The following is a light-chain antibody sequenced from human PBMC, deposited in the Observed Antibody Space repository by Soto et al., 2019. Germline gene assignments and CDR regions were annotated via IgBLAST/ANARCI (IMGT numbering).Light chain of an antibody. J-gene: IGKJ1*01. V-gene: IGKV1-5*03. CDR3: QQFSRNPWT. Sequence: DIQMTQSPSTLSASVGDRVTITCRASQSVDTCLAWYQQKPGKAPHLLIYKASSLETGVPSRFSGSGFVTELPLISSSVQPDEFETYYCQQFSRNPWTFGQATKVEIK. CDR1: QSVDTC. CDR2: KAS.